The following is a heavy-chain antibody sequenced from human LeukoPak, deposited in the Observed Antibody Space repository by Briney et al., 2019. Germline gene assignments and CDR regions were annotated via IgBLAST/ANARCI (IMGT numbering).Heavy chain of an antibody. D-gene: IGHD6-13*01. Sequence: ASVKVSFKSSGYTFNIHGVTWVRQAPGQGLEWMGWISAYNGNTNYVQKLQGRVTMTTDTSTSTAYMELRSLRSDDTAVYYCARSSSITAAGTVYFDYWGQGTLVSVSS. CDR1: GYTFNIHG. V-gene: IGHV1-18*01. J-gene: IGHJ4*02. CDR2: ISAYNGNT. CDR3: ARSSSITAAGTVYFDY.